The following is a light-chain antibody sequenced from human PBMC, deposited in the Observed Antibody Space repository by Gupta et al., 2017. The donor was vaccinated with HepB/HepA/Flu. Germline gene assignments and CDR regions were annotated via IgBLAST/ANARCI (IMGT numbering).Light chain of an antibody. Sequence: QSALTQPASVSVSPGQSIAISCTGTSSDVENYNLVSWYQQHPAKAPKLMIFEVSQRPSGVSNRFSGSKSGNTASLTISGLQAEDEADYFCCSYAGSSTVVFGGGTKLTVL. J-gene: IGLJ2*01. V-gene: IGLV2-23*02. CDR1: SSDVENYNL. CDR3: CSYAGSSTVV. CDR2: EVS.